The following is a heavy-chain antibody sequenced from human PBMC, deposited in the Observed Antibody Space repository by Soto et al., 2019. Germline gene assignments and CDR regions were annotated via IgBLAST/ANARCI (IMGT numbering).Heavy chain of an antibody. CDR3: ARGFYYDSSGYYSGGLNY. D-gene: IGHD3-22*01. CDR2: IYYSGST. J-gene: IGHJ4*02. V-gene: IGHV4-31*03. Sequence: SETLSLTCTVSGGSISSGGYYRSWIRQHPGKGLEWIGYIYYSGSTYYNPSLKSRVTISVDTSKNQFSLKLSSVTAADTAVYYCARGFYYDSSGYYSGGLNYWGQGTLVTVSS. CDR1: GGSISSGGYY.